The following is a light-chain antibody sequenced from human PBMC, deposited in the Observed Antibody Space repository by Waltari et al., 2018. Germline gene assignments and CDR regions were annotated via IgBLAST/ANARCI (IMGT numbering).Light chain of an antibody. J-gene: IGLJ2*01. CDR2: QNN. Sequence: SYDLTQPPSVSVSPGQTARITCSGAKLANKNVCWYQQKPGQSPGLVIYQNNKRPSGIPERFSASNSGSTATLTMSGVQSTDEADYYCQALDRRTVEVVFGGGTRLAVL. CDR3: QALDRRTVEVV. V-gene: IGLV3-1*01. CDR1: KLANKN.